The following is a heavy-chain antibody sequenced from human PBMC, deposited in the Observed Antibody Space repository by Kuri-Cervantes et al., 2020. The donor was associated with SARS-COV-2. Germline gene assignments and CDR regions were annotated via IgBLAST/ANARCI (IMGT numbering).Heavy chain of an antibody. CDR1: GYTFTSYG. CDR3: AIGSGLQLWLVV. CDR2: ISAYNGNT. D-gene: IGHD5-18*01. V-gene: IGHV1-18*01. Sequence: ASVKVSCKASGYTFTSYGISWVRQAPGQGLGWMGWISAYNGNTNYAQKLQGRVTITRYTSASTTYMELSSLRSEDPAVYYCAIGSGLQLWLVVWGRGTLVTVSS. J-gene: IGHJ4*02.